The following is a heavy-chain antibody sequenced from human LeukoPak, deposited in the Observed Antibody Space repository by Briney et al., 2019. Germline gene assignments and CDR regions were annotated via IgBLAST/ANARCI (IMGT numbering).Heavy chain of an antibody. CDR1: GFTFSSYW. Sequence: PGGSLRLSCAASGFTFSSYWMHWVRQAPGNGLVWVSRINSDGSSTSYADSVKGRFTISRDNAKNTLYLQMNSLRAEDTAVYYCARESIPIPCGDVWGQGTTVTVSS. CDR3: ARESIPIPCGDV. V-gene: IGHV3-74*01. CDR2: INSDGSST. D-gene: IGHD3-3*01. J-gene: IGHJ6*02.